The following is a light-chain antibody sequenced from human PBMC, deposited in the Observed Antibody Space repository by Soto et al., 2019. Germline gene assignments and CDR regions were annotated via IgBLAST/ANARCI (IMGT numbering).Light chain of an antibody. CDR1: SSDVGGYNY. CDR3: RSYTSSSTPVV. V-gene: IGLV2-14*01. CDR2: DVS. Sequence: QSALTQPASVSGSPGQSITISCNGTSSDVGGYNYVSWYQQHPGKAPKLMIYDVSNRPSGVSNRFSGSKSGNTASLTISGLQAEDEADYYCRSYTSSSTPVVFGGGTKLTVL. J-gene: IGLJ3*02.